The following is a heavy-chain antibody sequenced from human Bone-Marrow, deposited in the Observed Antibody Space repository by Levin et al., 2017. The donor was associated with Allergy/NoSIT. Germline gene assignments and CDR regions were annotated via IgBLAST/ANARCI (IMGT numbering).Heavy chain of an antibody. D-gene: IGHD3-3*01. J-gene: IGHJ6*02. CDR1: GLTFVNYA. Sequence: GGSLRLSCAASGLTFVNYAMTWVRQAPGKGLQWVSAISESVESTYYADSVKGRFTISRDNSKNTLYLQMNSLRVEDTAVYYCARFLEWFQNPYHGMDVWGQGTTVTVSS. V-gene: IGHV3-23*01. CDR2: ISESVEST. CDR3: ARFLEWFQNPYHGMDV.